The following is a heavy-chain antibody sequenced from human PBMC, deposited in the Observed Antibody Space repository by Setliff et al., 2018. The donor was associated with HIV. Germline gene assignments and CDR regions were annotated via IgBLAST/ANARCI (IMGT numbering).Heavy chain of an antibody. D-gene: IGHD1-26*01. CDR1: GYTFTGYY. CDR2: INPNSGGT. CDR3: ARDEERRGPPGI. Sequence: GASVKVSCKASGYTFTGYYMHWVRQAPGQGLEWLGRINPNSGGTNYAQKFQGRVTMTRDRAISTAYMEVSRLRSDDTAVYYCARDEERRGPPGIWGQGTMVTVSS. V-gene: IGHV1-2*06. J-gene: IGHJ3*02.